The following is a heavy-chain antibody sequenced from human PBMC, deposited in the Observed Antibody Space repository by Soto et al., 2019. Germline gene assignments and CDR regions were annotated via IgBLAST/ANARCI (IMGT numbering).Heavy chain of an antibody. Sequence: SETLSLTCSVSGGSIRDYFWTWIRQSPGRGLEWIGYISSSGTVKYNSSLKSRVTISLDRSRNQFSLKLSSVTAADTAVYFCARDRKLELPGNYYYYGMDVWGQGTTVTVPS. V-gene: IGHV4-59*01. CDR3: ARDRKLELPGNYYYYGMDV. CDR2: ISSSGTV. J-gene: IGHJ6*02. D-gene: IGHD1-7*01. CDR1: GGSIRDYF.